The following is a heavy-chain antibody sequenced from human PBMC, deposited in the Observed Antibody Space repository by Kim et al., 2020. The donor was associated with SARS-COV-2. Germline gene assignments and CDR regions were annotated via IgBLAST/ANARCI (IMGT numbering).Heavy chain of an antibody. Sequence: GGSLRLSCAVSEFTFRSYAMSWVRQAPGKGLEWVSAISGSGGTTYYADSVKGRFTISRDNSDNTLFLHMSRLRAEETAVYYCGKGGGGMGAPGAFDSWG. V-gene: IGHV3-23*01. CDR3: GKGGGGMGAPGAFDS. CDR2: ISGSGGTT. J-gene: IGHJ4*01. CDR1: EFTFRSYA. D-gene: IGHD1-26*01.